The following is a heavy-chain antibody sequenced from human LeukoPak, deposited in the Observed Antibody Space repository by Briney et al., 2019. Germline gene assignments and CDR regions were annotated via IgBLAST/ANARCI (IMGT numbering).Heavy chain of an antibody. CDR1: GFTFSSYA. CDR2: ISGSGGST. J-gene: IGHJ4*02. Sequence: GGSLRLSCAASGFTFSSYAMSWVRQAPGKGLEWVSAISGSGGSTYYADSVKGRFTISRDNSKNTLYLQMNSLRAEDTAVYYCAKSWEYYYDSSGYPDYWGQGTLVTVSS. CDR3: AKSWEYYYDSSGYPDY. V-gene: IGHV3-23*01. D-gene: IGHD3-22*01.